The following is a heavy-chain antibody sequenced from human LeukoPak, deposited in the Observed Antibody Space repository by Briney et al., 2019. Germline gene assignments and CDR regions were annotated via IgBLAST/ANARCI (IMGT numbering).Heavy chain of an antibody. V-gene: IGHV3-66*02. CDR2: IYTGGTT. D-gene: IGHD6-19*01. J-gene: IGHJ4*02. Sequence: GGSLRLSCAASGFSVSSNYMNWVRQAPGKGLEWVSAIYTGGTTYYADSVKGRSTISRDNSKNTLYLQLNSLRAEDTAVYYCARDKLGSGYSSDFDCWGQGTLVTVSS. CDR3: ARDKLGSGYSSDFDC. CDR1: GFSVSSNY.